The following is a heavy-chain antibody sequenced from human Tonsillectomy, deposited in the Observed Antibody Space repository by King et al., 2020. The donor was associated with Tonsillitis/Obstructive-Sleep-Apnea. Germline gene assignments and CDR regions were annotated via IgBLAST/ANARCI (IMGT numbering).Heavy chain of an antibody. J-gene: IGHJ4*02. CDR3: ARDVYCSSTSCYGNGVGPDY. V-gene: IGHV3-33*01. CDR1: GFTFSSYG. D-gene: IGHD2-2*01. Sequence: VQLVESGGGVVQPGRSLRLSCAASGFTFSSYGMHWVRQAPGKGLEWVAVIWYDGSNKYYADSVKGRFTISRDNSKNTLYLQMNSLRAEDTAVYYCARDVYCSSTSCYGNGVGPDYWGQGTLVTVSS. CDR2: IWYDGSNK.